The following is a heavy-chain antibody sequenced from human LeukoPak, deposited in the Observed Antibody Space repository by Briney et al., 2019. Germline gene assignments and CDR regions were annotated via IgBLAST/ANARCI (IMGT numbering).Heavy chain of an antibody. V-gene: IGHV1-2*02. CDR2: INPNSGGT. CDR3: ARDSSGWYSVGPDY. CDR1: GYTFTGYY. J-gene: IGHJ4*02. Sequence: ASVKVSCKASGYTFTGYYMHWVRQAPGQGLEWMGWINPNSGGTNYAQKFQGRVTMTRDTSISTAYMELSRLRSDDTAVYYCARDSSGWYSVGPDYWGQGTLVTVSS. D-gene: IGHD6-19*01.